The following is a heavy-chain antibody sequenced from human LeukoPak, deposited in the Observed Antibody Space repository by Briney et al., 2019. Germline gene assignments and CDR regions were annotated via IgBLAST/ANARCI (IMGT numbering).Heavy chain of an antibody. CDR3: ARGSLYYDFWSGYIRSEYFQH. CDR2: INHSGST. J-gene: IGHJ1*01. Sequence: SETLSLTCAVYGGSFSGYYWSWIRQPSGKGLEWIGEINHSGSTNYNPSLKSRVTISVDTSKNQFSLKLSSVTAADTAVYYCARGSLYYDFWSGYIRSEYFQHWGQGTLVTVSS. V-gene: IGHV4-34*01. D-gene: IGHD3-3*01. CDR1: GGSFSGYY.